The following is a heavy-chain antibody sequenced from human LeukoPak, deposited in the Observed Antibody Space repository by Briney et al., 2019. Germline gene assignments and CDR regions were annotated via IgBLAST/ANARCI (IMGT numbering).Heavy chain of an antibody. D-gene: IGHD1-14*01. CDR1: GFTFTGYY. CDR2: INPSSGGT. CDR3: ARKPEGMDV. Sequence: ASVKVSCKASGFTFTGYYIHWVRQAPGQGLEWMGRINPSSGGTNYAQKFQGTVTMTRDTSISTAYMELSRLRSDDTAVYYCARKPEGMDVWGQGTTVTVSS. V-gene: IGHV1-2*06. J-gene: IGHJ6*02.